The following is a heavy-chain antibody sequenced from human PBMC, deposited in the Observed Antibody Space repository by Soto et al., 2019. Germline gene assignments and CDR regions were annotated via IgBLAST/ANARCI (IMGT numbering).Heavy chain of an antibody. V-gene: IGHV2-5*02. CDR3: AHSVAATVYYYYYYMDV. D-gene: IGHD2-15*01. CDR1: GFSLSTSGVG. CDR2: IYWDDDK. Sequence: QITLKESGPTLVKPTQTLTLTCTFSGFSLSTSGVGVGWIRQPPGKALEWLALIYWDDDKRYSPSLKSRLTITKDTSQNQVVITMTNMDPLDTATYYCAHSVAATVYYYYYYMDVWGKGTTVTVSS. J-gene: IGHJ6*03.